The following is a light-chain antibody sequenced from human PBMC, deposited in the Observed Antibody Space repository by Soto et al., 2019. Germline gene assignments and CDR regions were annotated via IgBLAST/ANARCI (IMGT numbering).Light chain of an antibody. CDR1: SSNIGAGYD. Sequence: QSVLTQPPSVSGAPGQRVTISCTGSSSNIGAGYDVHWYQQLPGTAPKLLIYGNSNRPSGVPDRFSGSKSGTSASLAITGLQAEDEADYYCQSYDISLNVVLFGGGTKLTVL. J-gene: IGLJ2*01. CDR3: QSYDISLNVVL. CDR2: GNS. V-gene: IGLV1-40*01.